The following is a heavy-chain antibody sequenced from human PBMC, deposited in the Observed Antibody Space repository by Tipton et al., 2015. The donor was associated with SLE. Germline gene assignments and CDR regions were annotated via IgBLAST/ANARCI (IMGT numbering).Heavy chain of an antibody. CDR1: GFTFSTYW. J-gene: IGHJ2*01. CDR3: ARLSVTMLRGVITRYYYFDL. V-gene: IGHV3-7*01. D-gene: IGHD3-10*01. Sequence: SLRLSCAASGFTFSTYWMSWVRPAPGKGLEWVANIKQDGSEKYYVDSVKGRFTISRDNAKNSLYLQMNSLRAEDTAVYYCARLSVTMLRGVITRYYYFDLWGRGTLVTVSS. CDR2: IKQDGSEK.